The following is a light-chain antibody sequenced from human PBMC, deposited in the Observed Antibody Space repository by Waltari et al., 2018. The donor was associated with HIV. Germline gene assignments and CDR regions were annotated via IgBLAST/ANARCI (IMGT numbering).Light chain of an antibody. CDR1: QDIGSN. CDR3: QQYNNWPYT. V-gene: IGKV3-15*01. CDR2: AAS. Sequence: DIVMTQSPVTLSVSPGERATLSCWASQDIGSNLAWYQQKPGQVPRLLIYAASTRASNIPARFSGSGSGTDFTLSISSLQSEDFAVYFCQQYNNWPYTFGQGTKLQIK. J-gene: IGKJ2*01.